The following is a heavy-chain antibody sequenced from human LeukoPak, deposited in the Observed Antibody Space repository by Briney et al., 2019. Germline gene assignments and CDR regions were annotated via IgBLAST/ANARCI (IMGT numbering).Heavy chain of an antibody. J-gene: IGHJ4*02. CDR1: GGSFSGYY. D-gene: IGHD5-24*01. V-gene: IGHV4-34*01. Sequence: SETLSLTCAVYGGSFSGYYWSWIRQPPGKGLEWIGEINHSGSTNYNPSLKGRVTISVDTSKNQFSLKLSSVTAADTAVYYCARGSDGYKNGPAETFDYWGQGTLVTVSS. CDR3: ARGSDGYKNGPAETFDY. CDR2: INHSGST.